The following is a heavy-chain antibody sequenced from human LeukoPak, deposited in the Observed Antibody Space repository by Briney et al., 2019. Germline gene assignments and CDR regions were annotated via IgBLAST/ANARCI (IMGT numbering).Heavy chain of an antibody. Sequence: PSETLSLTCAVYGGSFSGYYWSWIRQPPGKGLEWIGEINHSGSTNYNPSLKSRVTISVDTSKNQFSLKLSSVTAADTAVYYCARIPSMVYANGGAFDIWGQGTMVTVSS. J-gene: IGHJ3*02. V-gene: IGHV4-34*01. D-gene: IGHD2-8*01. CDR2: INHSGST. CDR1: GGSFSGYY. CDR3: ARIPSMVYANGGAFDI.